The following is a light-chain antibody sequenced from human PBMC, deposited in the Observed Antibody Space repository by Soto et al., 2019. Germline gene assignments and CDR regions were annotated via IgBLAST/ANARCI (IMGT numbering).Light chain of an antibody. J-gene: IGLJ3*02. Sequence: QSALTQPPSASGSPGQSVTISCTGTSSDIGGYNYVSWYQHHPGKAPKVMIYEVSKRPSGVPDRFSGSKSGNTASLTVSGLQPEDEADYYCSSYAGSNNFGVFGGGTKLTVL. V-gene: IGLV2-8*01. CDR2: EVS. CDR1: SSDIGGYNY. CDR3: SSYAGSNNFGV.